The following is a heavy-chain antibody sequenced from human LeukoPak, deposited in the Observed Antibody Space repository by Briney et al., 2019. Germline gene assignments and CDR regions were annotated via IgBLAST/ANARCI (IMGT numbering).Heavy chain of an antibody. V-gene: IGHV3-7*05. Sequence: GGSLRLSCAASGFTFSNYWMSWVRQAPGKGLEWVGQIKPDGSEKYYEVSVKGRFAISRDNAKNSLDLQMNSLRAEDTAIYYCARWVTTSDRGVDVWGQGTTVTVSS. D-gene: IGHD4-17*01. CDR3: ARWVTTSDRGVDV. J-gene: IGHJ6*02. CDR1: GFTFSNYW. CDR2: IKPDGSEK.